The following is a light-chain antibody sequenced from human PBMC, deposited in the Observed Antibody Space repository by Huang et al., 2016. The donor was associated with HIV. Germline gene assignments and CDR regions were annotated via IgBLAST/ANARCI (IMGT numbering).Light chain of an antibody. CDR2: GAS. CDR1: QSSSSW. J-gene: IGKJ2*01. V-gene: IGKV1-5*01. CDR3: QQYNSYPYT. Sequence: DIQMTQSPSTLSASIGDRVTITCRASQSSSSWLAWFQQKPGQAPKLLMFGASSLESGVPSRFSGSGSGTEFSLTISSLRPDDYGTYFCQQYNSYPYTFGQGTKLEIK.